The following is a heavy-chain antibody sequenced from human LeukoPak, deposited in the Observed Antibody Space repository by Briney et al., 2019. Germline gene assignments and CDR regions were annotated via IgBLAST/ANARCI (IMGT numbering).Heavy chain of an antibody. Sequence: SETLSLTCTVSGYSTSSGYYWGWIRQPPGKGLEWIGSIYHSGSTYYNPSLKSRVTISVDTSKNQFSLKLSSVTAADTAVYYCARNSNSRLGYWGQGTLVTVSS. J-gene: IGHJ4*02. D-gene: IGHD4-11*01. CDR1: GYSTSSGYY. CDR3: ARNSNSRLGY. CDR2: IYHSGST. V-gene: IGHV4-38-2*02.